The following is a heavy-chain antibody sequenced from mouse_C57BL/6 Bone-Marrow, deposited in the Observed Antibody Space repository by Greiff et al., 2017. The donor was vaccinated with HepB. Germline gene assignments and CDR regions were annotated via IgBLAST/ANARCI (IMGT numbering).Heavy chain of an antibody. J-gene: IGHJ1*01. D-gene: IGHD1-1*01. CDR2: IHPNSGST. V-gene: IGHV1-64*01. Sequence: QVQLQQPGAELVKPGASVKLSCKASGYTFTSYWMHWVKQRPGQGLEWIGMIHPNSGSTNYNEKFKSKATLTVDKYSSTAYMQLSSLTSEDSAVYYWAARREYYGSSNYWYFDVWGAVTTVTVSS. CDR3: AARREYYGSSNYWYFDV. CDR1: GYTFTSYW.